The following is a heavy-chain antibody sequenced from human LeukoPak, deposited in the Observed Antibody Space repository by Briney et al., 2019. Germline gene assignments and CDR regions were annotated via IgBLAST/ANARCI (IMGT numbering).Heavy chain of an antibody. CDR3: AATYYDILTGYFNYYYGMDV. CDR1: DYTFTSYG. Sequence: ASVKVSCKASDYTFTSYGISWVRQAPGQGLEWMGWISAYNGNTNYAQKLQGRVTMTTDTSTSTAYMELRSLRSDDTAVYYCAATYYDILTGYFNYYYGMDVWGQGTTVTVSS. V-gene: IGHV1-18*01. CDR2: ISAYNGNT. D-gene: IGHD3-9*01. J-gene: IGHJ6*02.